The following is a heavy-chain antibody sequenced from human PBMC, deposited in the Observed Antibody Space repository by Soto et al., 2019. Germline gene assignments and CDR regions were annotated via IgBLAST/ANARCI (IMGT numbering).Heavy chain of an antibody. D-gene: IGHD6-6*01. CDR2: ISGSGKDT. Sequence: PXVSLLLSCVASGFDLTSSRMNWVRHAPGKALEWVASISGSGKDTFYRHSVKGRFAISRDSAGTSLFLRMDSVKVEDTAVYHCARVHLVAGSAFYCAMDVWGPGTAVTVSS. CDR3: ARVHLVAGSAFYCAMDV. J-gene: IGHJ6*02. V-gene: IGHV3-21*01. CDR1: GFDLTSSR.